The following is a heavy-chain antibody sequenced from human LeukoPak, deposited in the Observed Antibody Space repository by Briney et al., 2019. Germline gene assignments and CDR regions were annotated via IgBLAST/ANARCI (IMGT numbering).Heavy chain of an antibody. CDR1: GGSISSGSHY. D-gene: IGHD3-16*01. CDR3: AASSGVTLGRF. V-gene: IGHV4-31*03. Sequence: SETLSLTCTVSGGSISSGSHYYQWIRQHPGKGLEWIGYIYYTRITSYNPSLKSRVTMSVDTSMNQVSLKVTCLTAADTAVYYCAASSGVTLGRFWGQGALVTVSS. CDR2: IYYTRIT. J-gene: IGHJ4*02.